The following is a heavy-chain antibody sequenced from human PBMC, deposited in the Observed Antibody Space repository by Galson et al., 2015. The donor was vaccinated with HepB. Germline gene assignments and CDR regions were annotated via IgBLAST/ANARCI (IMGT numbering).Heavy chain of an antibody. V-gene: IGHV3-7*03. D-gene: IGHD3-10*01. CDR3: ARLPVRYYYGSGSSTTPYGMDV. CDR1: GFTFSSYW. CDR2: IKQDGSEK. Sequence: SLRLSCAASGFTFSSYWMSWVRQAPGKGLEWVANIKQDGSEKYYVDSVKGRFTISRDNAKNSLYLQMNSLRAEDTAVYYCARLPVRYYYGSGSSTTPYGMDVWGQGTTVTVSS. J-gene: IGHJ6*02.